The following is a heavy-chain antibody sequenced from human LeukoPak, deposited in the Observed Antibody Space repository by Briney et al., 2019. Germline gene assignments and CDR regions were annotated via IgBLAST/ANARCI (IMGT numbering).Heavy chain of an antibody. J-gene: IGHJ4*02. CDR2: IKHIGST. D-gene: IGHD3-10*01. Sequence: SETLSLTCAVNGGSFSGYYWSWTRKPPGKGLDRIAEIKHIGSTNYNPSLKSRVTTSVDTSKKQFSLKLSSVTAADTAVYYCGYSLIRGVIRDWGQGALVTVSS. V-gene: IGHV4-34*01. CDR3: GYSLIRGVIRD. CDR1: GGSFSGYY.